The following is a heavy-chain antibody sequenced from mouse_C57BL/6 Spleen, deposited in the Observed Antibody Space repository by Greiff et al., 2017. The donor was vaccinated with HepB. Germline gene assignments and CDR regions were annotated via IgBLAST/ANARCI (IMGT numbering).Heavy chain of an antibody. CDR2: INPDSSTI. J-gene: IGHJ1*03. CDR3: AREDYYGSRGYFDV. CDR1: GIDFSRYW. Sequence: GIDFSRYWMSWVRRAPGKGLEWIGEINPDSSTINYAPSLKDKFIISRDNAKNTLYLQMSKVRSEDTALYYCAREDYYGSRGYFDVWGTGTTVTVSS. V-gene: IGHV4-1*01. D-gene: IGHD1-1*01.